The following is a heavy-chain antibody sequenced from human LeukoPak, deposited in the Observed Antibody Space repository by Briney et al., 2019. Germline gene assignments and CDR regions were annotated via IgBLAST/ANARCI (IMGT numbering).Heavy chain of an antibody. D-gene: IGHD6-6*01. Sequence: SETLSLTCTVSGGSISSSSYYWGWIRQPPGKGLEGIGSIYYSGSTYYNPSLKSRFTISVDTSKNQFSLKLSSVTAADTAVYYCARLWYSSSSLDYWGQGTLVTVSS. V-gene: IGHV4-39*01. CDR1: GGSISSSSYY. J-gene: IGHJ4*02. CDR3: ARLWYSSSSLDY. CDR2: IYYSGST.